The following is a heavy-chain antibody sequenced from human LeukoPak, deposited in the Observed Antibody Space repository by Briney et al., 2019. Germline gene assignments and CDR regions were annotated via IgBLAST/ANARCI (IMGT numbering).Heavy chain of an antibody. D-gene: IGHD3-22*01. J-gene: IGHJ4*02. V-gene: IGHV1-58*02. CDR2: IVVGNGNT. CDR3: AASHYDSSGYCFDY. Sequence: SVKVSCKASGFTFTSSAMQWVRQARGQRHEWIGWIVVGNGNTNYAQKFQERVTITRDMSTSTAYMELSSLRSEDTAVYYCAASHYDSSGYCFDYWGQGTLVTVSS. CDR1: GFTFTSSA.